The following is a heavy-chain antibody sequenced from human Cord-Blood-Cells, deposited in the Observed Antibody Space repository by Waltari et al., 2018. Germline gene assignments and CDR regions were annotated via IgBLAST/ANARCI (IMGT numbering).Heavy chain of an antibody. CDR1: GYTFTSYA. CDR2: INAGNGNT. J-gene: IGHJ5*02. Sequence: QVQLVQSGAEVKKPGASVKVSCKASGYTFTSYAMHWVRQAPGQRLEWMGWINAGNGNTKYSQKCQGRVTITRDTSASTAYMELSSLRSEDTAVYYCARGLSPGIAAAATNWFDPWGQGTLVTVSS. D-gene: IGHD6-13*01. V-gene: IGHV1-3*01. CDR3: ARGLSPGIAAAATNWFDP.